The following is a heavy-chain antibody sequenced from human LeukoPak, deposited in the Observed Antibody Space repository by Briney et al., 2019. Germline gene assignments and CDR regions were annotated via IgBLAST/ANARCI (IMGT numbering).Heavy chain of an antibody. J-gene: IGHJ5*02. CDR3: ARQPRVLRFLEWLLGTFDP. CDR1: GYSISSGYY. Sequence: PSETLSLTCAVSGYSISSGYYWGRIRQPPGKGLEWIGSIYHSGSTYYNPSLKSRVTISVDTSKNQFSLKLSSVTAADTAVYYCARQPRVLRFLEWLLGTFDPWGQGTLVTVSS. V-gene: IGHV4-38-2*01. D-gene: IGHD3-3*01. CDR2: IYHSGST.